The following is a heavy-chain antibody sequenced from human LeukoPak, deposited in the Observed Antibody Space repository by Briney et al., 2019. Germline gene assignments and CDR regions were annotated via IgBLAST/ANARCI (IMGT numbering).Heavy chain of an antibody. D-gene: IGHD6-13*01. CDR3: ARGRYSSSWYLDY. CDR2: IYYSGST. CDR1: GGSINSYY. J-gene: IGHJ4*02. Sequence: SETLSLTCTVSGGSINSYYWSWIRQPPGKGLEWIGSIYYSGSTNYNPSLKSRVTISVDTSKNQFSLRLSSVTAADTAVYYCARGRYSSSWYLDYWGQGALVAVSS. V-gene: IGHV4-59*01.